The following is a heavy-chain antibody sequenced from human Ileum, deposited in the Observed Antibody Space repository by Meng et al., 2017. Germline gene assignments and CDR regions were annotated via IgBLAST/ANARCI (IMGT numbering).Heavy chain of an antibody. V-gene: IGHV4-4*02. Sequence: HVQLKGSGPGLVRPSGTLSLTWAVSSGSISSNTYWSWVRQPPGKGLEWIGQISHSGSAYYNPSLKSRVTMSVDKSKSQFSLMLTSVTAADTAIYYCARHGGYSQDFWGQGTLVTVSS. CDR2: ISHSGSA. CDR1: SGSISSNTY. J-gene: IGHJ4*02. CDR3: ARHGGYSQDF. D-gene: IGHD4-23*01.